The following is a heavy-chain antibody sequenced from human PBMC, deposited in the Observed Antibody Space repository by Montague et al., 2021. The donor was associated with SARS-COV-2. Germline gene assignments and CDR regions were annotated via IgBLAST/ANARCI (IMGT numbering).Heavy chain of an antibody. D-gene: IGHD2-2*01. V-gene: IGHV4-61*01. CDR2: MYYTGHT. CDR3: ARPLANVPSRPGFDY. CDR1: GASVASGNFY. Sequence: SETLSLTCTVSGASVASGNFYWSWIRQPPGKGLEWIGYMYYTGHTNYNPSLESRVTMPVDPSKNQLSLTLTSVTAADTAVYYCARPLANVPSRPGFDYWGQGALVTVSS. J-gene: IGHJ4*02.